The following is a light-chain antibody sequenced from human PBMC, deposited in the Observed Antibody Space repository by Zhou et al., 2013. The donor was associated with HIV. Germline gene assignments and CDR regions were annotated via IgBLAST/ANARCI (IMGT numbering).Light chain of an antibody. CDR2: QAS. J-gene: IGKJ4*01. CDR3: QQYYTTPLT. Sequence: DIQMTQSPSTLSASVGDRVTITCRASQSISTYLNWYQQKPGKAPKLLVSQASTLETGVPSRFVGRGSATEFTLTVSGLQPDDFATYYCQQYYTTPLTFGGGTNIEVK. V-gene: IGKV1-5*03. CDR1: QSISTY.